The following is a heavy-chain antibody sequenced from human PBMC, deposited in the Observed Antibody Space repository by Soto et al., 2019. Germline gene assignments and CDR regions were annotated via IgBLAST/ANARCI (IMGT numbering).Heavy chain of an antibody. V-gene: IGHV6-1*01. CDR3: AKTRVFRQWLYRDYHDGRSF. CDR1: GDSVSSNSAA. Sequence: SQTLSLTCAISGDSVSSNSAAWNWIRQSPSRGLEWLGRTYYRSKWYNDYAVSVKSRITINPDTSKNQFSLQLNSVTPEDTAVYYCAKTRVFRQWLYRDYHDGRSFWGRGTTDPASS. D-gene: IGHD2-15*01. J-gene: IGHJ6*02. CDR2: TYYRSKWYN.